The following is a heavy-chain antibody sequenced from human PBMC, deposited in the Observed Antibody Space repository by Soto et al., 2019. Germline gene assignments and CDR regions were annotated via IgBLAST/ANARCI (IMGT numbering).Heavy chain of an antibody. Sequence: PSETLSLTCTVSGGSITSGGHYWSWIRKSAGKGLEWIGRIYATGTTDYNPSLKSRVMMSVDTSKKQFSLKLRSVTAADTAVYYCVRDGTKTLRDWFDPWGQGISVTVSS. D-gene: IGHD1-1*01. CDR2: IYATGTT. J-gene: IGHJ5*02. CDR3: VRDGTKTLRDWFDP. CDR1: GGSITSGGHY. V-gene: IGHV4-61*02.